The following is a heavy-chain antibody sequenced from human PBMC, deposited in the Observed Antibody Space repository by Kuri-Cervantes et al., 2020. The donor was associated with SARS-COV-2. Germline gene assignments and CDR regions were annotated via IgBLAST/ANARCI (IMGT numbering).Heavy chain of an antibody. D-gene: IGHD6-13*01. J-gene: IGHJ4*02. Sequence: GGSLRLSCAASGFNFSRTDMHWVRQAPGKGLEWVAVISHDGKNKKCIASGKGRFTISRDNSQNTLYLHMKSLRSEDTAMYYCARDSSRWYCQAASGHSWGQGTLVTVSS. V-gene: IGHV3-30*03. CDR1: GFNFSRTD. CDR2: ISHDGKNK. CDR3: ARDSSRWYCQAASGHS.